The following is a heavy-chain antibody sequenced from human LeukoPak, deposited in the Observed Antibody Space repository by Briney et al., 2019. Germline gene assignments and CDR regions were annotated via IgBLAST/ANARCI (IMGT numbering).Heavy chain of an antibody. CDR1: GFTFSSYS. CDR3: ARDPRGPTTYDSSARDSLDY. D-gene: IGHD3-22*01. J-gene: IGHJ4*02. CDR2: ISSSSSYI. V-gene: IGHV3-21*01. Sequence: GGSLRLSCAASGFTFSSYSMNWVRQAPGKGLEWVSSISSSSSYIYYAESTKGRLTISRDNSRNTVYMQMSSLRTEDTAVYYCARDPRGPTTYDSSARDSLDYWGQGTLVTVSS.